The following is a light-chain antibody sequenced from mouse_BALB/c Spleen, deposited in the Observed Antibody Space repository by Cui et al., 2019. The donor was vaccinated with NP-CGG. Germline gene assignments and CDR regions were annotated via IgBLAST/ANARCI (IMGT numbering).Light chain of an antibody. J-gene: IGLJ1*01. CDR1: TGAVTTSNY. CDR3: ALWYTNHWV. CDR2: GTN. V-gene: IGLV1*01. Sequence: HALLSHESALTTSPGETVTFTCRSSTGAVTTSNYANWVQEKPDHLFTGLIGGTNNRAPGVPARFSGSLIGDKAALTITGAQTEDEAIYFCALWYTNHWVFGGGTKLTVL.